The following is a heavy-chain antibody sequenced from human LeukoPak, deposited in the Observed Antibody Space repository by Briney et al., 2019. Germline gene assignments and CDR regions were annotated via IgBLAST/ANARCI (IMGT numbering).Heavy chain of an antibody. CDR3: ASSGGPYWYLDL. Sequence: SETLSLTCTVSGGSISSYYWSWIRQPPGKGLEWIGYIYYSGSTNYNPSLKSRVTISVDTSKNQFSLKLSSVTAADTAVYYCASSGGPYWYLDLWGRGTLVTVSS. D-gene: IGHD4-23*01. J-gene: IGHJ2*01. CDR2: IYYSGST. V-gene: IGHV4-59*01. CDR1: GGSISSYY.